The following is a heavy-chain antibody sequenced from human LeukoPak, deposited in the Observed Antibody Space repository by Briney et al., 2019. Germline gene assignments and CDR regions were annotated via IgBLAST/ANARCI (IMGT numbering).Heavy chain of an antibody. CDR2: MNFNSGNT. J-gene: IGHJ3*02. D-gene: IGHD5-18*01. CDR1: GYTLTELS. CDR3: AKVGLGNTAIHI. Sequence: ASVKVSCKVSGYTLTELSMHWVRQATGQGLEWMGWMNFNSGNTGYAQKFQGRVTMTRNTAISTVYMELSNLKSEDTAIYYCAKVGLGNTAIHIWGQGTMVTVSS. V-gene: IGHV1-8*01.